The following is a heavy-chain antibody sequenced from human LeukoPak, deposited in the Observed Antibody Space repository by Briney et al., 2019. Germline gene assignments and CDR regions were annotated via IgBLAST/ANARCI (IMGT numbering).Heavy chain of an antibody. CDR1: GFNVSSKY. J-gene: IGHJ6*02. V-gene: IGHV3-66*01. D-gene: IGHD4-17*01. CDR3: ARDFYNHYGGGFV. Sequence: QSGGSLRLSCTASGFNVSSKYMTWVRQAPGKELESVSVVYSGGTTYHAESVKDRFTVSRGSSKNTVFLQMNNLRVDDTGVYYCARDFYNHYGGGFVWGRGTTVTVSS. CDR2: VYSGGTT.